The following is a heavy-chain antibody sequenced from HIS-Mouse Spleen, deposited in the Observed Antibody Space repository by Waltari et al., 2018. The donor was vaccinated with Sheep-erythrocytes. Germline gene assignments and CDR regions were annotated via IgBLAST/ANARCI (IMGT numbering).Heavy chain of an antibody. V-gene: IGHV4-39*01. CDR1: GGSISSSSYY. Sequence: QLQLQESGPGLVKPSETLSLTCTVSGGSISSSSYYWGWIRQPPGKGLEWIGSIYYSGSTNYNPSLKSRVTISVDTSKNQFSLKLSSVTAADTAVYYCARLYDSSGYYYGAFDIWGQGTMVTVSS. CDR2: IYYSGST. CDR3: ARLYDSSGYYYGAFDI. D-gene: IGHD3-22*01. J-gene: IGHJ3*02.